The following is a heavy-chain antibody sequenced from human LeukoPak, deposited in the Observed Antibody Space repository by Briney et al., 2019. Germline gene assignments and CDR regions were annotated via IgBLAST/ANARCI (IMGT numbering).Heavy chain of an antibody. CDR2: ISGSAGTT. J-gene: IGHJ4*02. D-gene: IGHD4-11*01. CDR1: GFTFNKYA. Sequence: GGPLRLSCAASGFTFNKYAMSWVRQTPGKGLEWVSAISGSAGTTYYADSVRGRFTISRDNSNNTLYLQMNSLRAEDTAVYYCAKESPGNYASDYWGQGTLVTVSS. V-gene: IGHV3-23*01. CDR3: AKESPGNYASDY.